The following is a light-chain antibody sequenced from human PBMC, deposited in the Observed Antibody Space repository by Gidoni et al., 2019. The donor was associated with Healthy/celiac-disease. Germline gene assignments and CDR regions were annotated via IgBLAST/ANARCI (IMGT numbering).Light chain of an antibody. J-gene: IGKJ4*01. CDR3: QQYDNLPPLT. V-gene: IGKV1-33*01. CDR2: DAS. CDR1: QDISNY. Sequence: DIQMTQSPSSLSASVGDRVTITCQASQDISNYLHWYQQKPGKAPKLLIYDASNLETGVPSRFSGSGSGTDFPFTISSLQPEDIATSYCQQYDNLPPLTFGGGTKVEIK.